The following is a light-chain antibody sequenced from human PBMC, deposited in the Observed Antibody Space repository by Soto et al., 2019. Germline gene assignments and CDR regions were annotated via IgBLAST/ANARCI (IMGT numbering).Light chain of an antibody. J-gene: IGLJ1*01. CDR2: EVS. CDR1: SSDVGYYNR. V-gene: IGLV2-18*01. CDR3: SLYTSSTFYV. Sequence: ALTQPPSVSGSPGQSVTISCTGTSSDVGYYNRVSWYQQPPGTAPKLLIYEVSNRPSGVPDRFSGSKSGNTASLTISGLQAEDEADYYCSLYTSSTFYVFGTGTKVTVL.